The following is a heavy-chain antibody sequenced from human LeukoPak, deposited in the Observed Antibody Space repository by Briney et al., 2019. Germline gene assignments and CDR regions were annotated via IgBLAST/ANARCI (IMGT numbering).Heavy chain of an antibody. J-gene: IGHJ4*02. CDR3: ARFEADGDYFDY. V-gene: IGHV3-7*01. Sequence: GGSLRLSCAASGFTFSNFWMTWVRQAPGKGLEWVAIIKQDGSQKYYVDSVKGRFTISRDNAKNSLYLKMNSLRAEDTAVYYCARFEADGDYFDYWGQGTLVTVSS. CDR1: GFTFSNFW. D-gene: IGHD3-10*01. CDR2: IKQDGSQK.